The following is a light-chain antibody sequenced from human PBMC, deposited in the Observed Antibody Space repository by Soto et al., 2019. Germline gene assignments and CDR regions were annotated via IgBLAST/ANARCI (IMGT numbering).Light chain of an antibody. Sequence: EIVLPQSPGTLSLSPGERATLSCMASQTIISTYLAGYQQKPGQAPRPLIYGAFSRATGIPDRFNGRGSGTDFTRTFSRLEPEDFAAYYCHQYGASPMYCFGQGNKWELK. V-gene: IGKV3-20*01. CDR3: HQYGASPMYC. J-gene: IGKJ2*03. CDR1: QTIISTY. CDR2: GAF.